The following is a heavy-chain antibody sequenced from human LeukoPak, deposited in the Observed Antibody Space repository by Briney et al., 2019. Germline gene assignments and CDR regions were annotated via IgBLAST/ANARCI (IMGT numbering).Heavy chain of an antibody. V-gene: IGHV1-69*05. J-gene: IGHJ4*02. CDR2: IIPIFGTA. CDR3: ARDRIAVGGLSYFDY. CDR1: GGTFSSYA. Sequence: SVKVSCKASGGTFSSYAISWVRQAPGQGLEWMGGIIPIFGTANCAQKFQGRVTITTDESTSTAYMELSSLRSEDTAVYYCARDRIAVGGLSYFDYWGQGTLVTVSS. D-gene: IGHD6-19*01.